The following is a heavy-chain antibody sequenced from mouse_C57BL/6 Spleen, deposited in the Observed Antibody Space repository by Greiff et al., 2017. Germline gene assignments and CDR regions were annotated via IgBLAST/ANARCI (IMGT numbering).Heavy chain of an antibody. CDR1: GYTFTSYW. CDR3: ASTVTGQVAY. Sequence: QVQLKQPGAELVKPGASVKLSCKASGYTFTSYWMQWVKQRPGQGLEWIGEIDPSDSYTNYNQKFKGKATSTVDTSSSTAYMQLSSLTSYDSAVYYCASTVTGQVAYWGQGTLVTVSA. V-gene: IGHV1-50*01. D-gene: IGHD4-1*01. CDR2: IDPSDSYT. J-gene: IGHJ3*01.